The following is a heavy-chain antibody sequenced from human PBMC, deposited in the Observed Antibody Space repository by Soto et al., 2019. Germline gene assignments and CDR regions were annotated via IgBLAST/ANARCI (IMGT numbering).Heavy chain of an antibody. V-gene: IGHV1-18*01. D-gene: IGHD6-13*01. CDR3: SRAGQPRSSSYLLYTFDS. Sequence: QVQLVQSGAEVKKPGASVKVSCKTSGYTFTSYGIIWVRQAPGQGLEWMGWISGYNGNTNYAQSLQGRVTMTTDTSTSTAYMELRSLRSDDTAMYYCSRAGQPRSSSYLLYTFDSWGQGTLVTVSS. J-gene: IGHJ4*02. CDR2: ISGYNGNT. CDR1: GYTFTSYG.